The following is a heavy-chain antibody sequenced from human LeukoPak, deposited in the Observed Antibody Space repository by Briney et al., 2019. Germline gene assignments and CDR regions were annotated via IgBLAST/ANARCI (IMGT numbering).Heavy chain of an antibody. D-gene: IGHD6-6*01. CDR1: GGSISNYY. CDR3: AREVGQLVLGRSWFDP. Sequence: SETLSLTCSVSGGSISNYYWSWIRQPPGKGLEWIGYIYYSGSTNYNPSLKSRVTISVDTSKNQFSLKLSSVTAADAAVYYCAREVGQLVLGRSWFDPWGQGTLVTVSS. J-gene: IGHJ5*02. CDR2: IYYSGST. V-gene: IGHV4-59*01.